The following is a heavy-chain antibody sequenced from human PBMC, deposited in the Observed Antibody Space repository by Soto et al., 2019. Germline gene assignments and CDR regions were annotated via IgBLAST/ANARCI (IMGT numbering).Heavy chain of an antibody. CDR2: ISYGGTT. J-gene: IGHJ4*02. CDR3: AMYYGHGQDY. CDR1: GASVTNYY. Sequence: QVQLHQSGPGLVKPSETLSLTCSVSGASVTNYYWSWIRQSPGKGLEWIGYISYGGTTNFNSSLKGRVTVSVDMSKNQFSLTLNSVTAADMAVYYCAMYYGHGQDYWGQGTLVTVSS. D-gene: IGHD3-10*01. V-gene: IGHV4-59*02.